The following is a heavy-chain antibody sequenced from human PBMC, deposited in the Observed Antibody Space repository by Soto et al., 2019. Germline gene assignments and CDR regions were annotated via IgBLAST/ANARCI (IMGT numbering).Heavy chain of an antibody. CDR3: ARHRSALLAAAGPWSAFDI. CDR2: IYYSGTT. Sequence: SETLSLSYTVSGGYISSLDWRWIRQPQGKGLEWIGYIYYSGTTNYNPSLKSRVTISVDTSKNQFSLKLSSVTAADTAVYYCARHRSALLAAAGPWSAFDIWGQGTMVTVSS. D-gene: IGHD6-25*01. CDR1: GGYISSLD. V-gene: IGHV4-59*08. J-gene: IGHJ3*02.